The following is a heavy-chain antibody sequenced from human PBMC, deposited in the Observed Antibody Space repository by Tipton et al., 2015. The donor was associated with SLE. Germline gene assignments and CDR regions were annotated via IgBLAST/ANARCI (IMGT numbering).Heavy chain of an antibody. CDR2: INSDGSGT. CDR1: GFTFSNYW. Sequence: SLRLSCAVSGFTFSNYWMHWVRQAPGKGLVWVSRINSDGSGTSYAGSVKGRFTISRDNAKNTLYLQMNSLRAEDTAVYYCARYTPLGYWVYAFDIWGQGTMVIVSS. D-gene: IGHD2-8*02. V-gene: IGHV3-74*01. J-gene: IGHJ3*02. CDR3: ARYTPLGYWVYAFDI.